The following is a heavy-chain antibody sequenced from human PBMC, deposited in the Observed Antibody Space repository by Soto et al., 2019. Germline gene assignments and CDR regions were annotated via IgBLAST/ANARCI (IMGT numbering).Heavy chain of an antibody. V-gene: IGHV4-31*03. CDR3: ARDGPYGSGSYYSTAWFDP. Sequence: PSDTLSLTSTVSGDSISSGDYYWSWIRQHPGKGLEWIGCIYYRGYTSYNPSLKSRLTISIDTSENQFSLRLSSVTAADTAVYYCARDGPYGSGSYYSTAWFDPWGQGTLVTVSS. CDR1: GDSISSGDYY. D-gene: IGHD3-10*01. CDR2: IYYRGYT. J-gene: IGHJ5*02.